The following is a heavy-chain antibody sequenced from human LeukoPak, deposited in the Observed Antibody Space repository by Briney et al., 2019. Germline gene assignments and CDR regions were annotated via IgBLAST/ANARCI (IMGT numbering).Heavy chain of an antibody. CDR2: IYSSGST. CDR1: GGSISSYY. D-gene: IGHD1-26*01. V-gene: IGHV4-39*07. CDR3: ARGQGATVPQVGKNWFDP. J-gene: IGHJ5*02. Sequence: SETLSLTCTVSGGSISSYYWGWIRQPPGKGLEWIGSIYSSGSTYYNPSLRSRVTISVDTSKNQFSLKLSSVTAADTAVYYCARGQGATVPQVGKNWFDPWGQGTRVIVSS.